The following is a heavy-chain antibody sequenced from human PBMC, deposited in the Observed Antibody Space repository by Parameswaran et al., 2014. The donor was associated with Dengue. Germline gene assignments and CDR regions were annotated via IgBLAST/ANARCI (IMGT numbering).Heavy chain of an antibody. D-gene: IGHD3-3*01. J-gene: IGHJ6*02. CDR3: AADPVSTFGVVIGNYYYYLMDV. V-gene: IGHV1-58*01. CDR2: IVVNSGTT. Sequence: WVRQAPGQRPEWIGWIVVNSGTTKYAQKFQQRVTITRDMSSSIAYMELSSLTSDDTAVYYCAADPVSTFGVVIGNYYYYLMDVWGQGTTVTVSS.